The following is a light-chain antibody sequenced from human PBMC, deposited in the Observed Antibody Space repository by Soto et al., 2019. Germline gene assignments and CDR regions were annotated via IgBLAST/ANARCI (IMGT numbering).Light chain of an antibody. CDR2: DVT. Sequence: QSALTQPASVSGSPGQSITISCTGTSSDVGDNNYVSWYQQHPGKAPKLMIYDVTHRPSGISNRFSGSKSRNTASLTISGLQAEDEADYYCSSYTSSSTLYVFGTGTKVTVL. V-gene: IGLV2-14*01. CDR1: SSDVGDNNY. J-gene: IGLJ1*01. CDR3: SSYTSSSTLYV.